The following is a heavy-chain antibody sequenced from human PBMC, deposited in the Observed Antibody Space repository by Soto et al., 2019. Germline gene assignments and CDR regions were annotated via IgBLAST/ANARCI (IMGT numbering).Heavy chain of an antibody. V-gene: IGHV3-23*01. CDR2: ISGSGSIT. CDR1: GFTFRSYG. D-gene: IGHD6-13*01. CDR3: AKGGVAAARGYFDY. J-gene: IGHJ4*02. Sequence: GGSLRLSCAASGFTFRSYGLSWVRQAPGKGLEWVSDISGSGSITNYADSVRGRFTISRDNSNNTLFLQMNSLRAEDTAVYYCAKGGVAAARGYFDYWGQGTLVTVSS.